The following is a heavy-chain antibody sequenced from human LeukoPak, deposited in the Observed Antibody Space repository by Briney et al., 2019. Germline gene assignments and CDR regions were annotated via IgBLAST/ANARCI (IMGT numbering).Heavy chain of an antibody. V-gene: IGHV3-23*01. CDR1: GFTFSTYA. Sequence: GGSLRLSCAASGFTFSTYAMNWVRQAPGKGLEWVSGISGSGGSTSYADSVKGRFTISRDNSKNTLYLQMNSLRAEDTAVYYCARVGSGWYDFDYWGQGTLVTVSS. D-gene: IGHD6-19*01. J-gene: IGHJ4*02. CDR3: ARVGSGWYDFDY. CDR2: ISGSGGST.